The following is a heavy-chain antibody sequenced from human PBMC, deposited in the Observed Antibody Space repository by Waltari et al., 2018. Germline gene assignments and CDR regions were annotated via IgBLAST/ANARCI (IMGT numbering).Heavy chain of an antibody. CDR3: ARDFSITGTYDY. Sequence: EVQLVESGGGLVQPGGSLRLSCAASGFTVSSNYMSWVRQAPGKGLEGVSGIYSGGSTYYADSVKGRFTISRDNSKNTLYLQMNSLRAEDTAVYYCARDFSITGTYDYWGQGTLVTVSS. V-gene: IGHV3-66*02. CDR1: GFTVSSNY. CDR2: IYSGGST. J-gene: IGHJ4*02. D-gene: IGHD1-20*01.